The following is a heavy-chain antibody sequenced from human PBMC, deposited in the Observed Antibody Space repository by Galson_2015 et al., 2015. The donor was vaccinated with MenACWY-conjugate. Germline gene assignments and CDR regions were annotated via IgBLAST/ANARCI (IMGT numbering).Heavy chain of an antibody. CDR1: GFTVSSSY. Sequence: LRLSCAASGFTVSSSYMSWVRQAPGKGLEWVSVIYSGGTTYYANSVKGRFTISRHDPENTLYLQMNSLRAEDTAIYYCARTLGGYCSGGSCSYGMDVWGQGTTVTVSS. J-gene: IGHJ6*02. CDR3: ARTLGGYCSGGSCSYGMDV. D-gene: IGHD2-15*01. V-gene: IGHV3-53*04. CDR2: IYSGGTT.